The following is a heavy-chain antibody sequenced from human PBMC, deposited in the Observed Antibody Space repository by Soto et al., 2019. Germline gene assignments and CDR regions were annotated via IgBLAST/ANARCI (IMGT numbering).Heavy chain of an antibody. CDR3: TRMEGSGTYTIDY. CDR2: IRSKAYGGTT. CDR1: GFYFGDYA. Sequence: EVQLVESGGGLGQPGRSLRLSCTVSGFYFGDYAMTWVRQAPGKGLEWVGFIRSKAYGGTTEYAASVKGRFTISRDDSKSIVYLQMNSLKTDDTAVYYCTRMEGSGTYTIDYWGQGTLVTVSS. V-gene: IGHV3-49*04. J-gene: IGHJ4*02. D-gene: IGHD3-10*01.